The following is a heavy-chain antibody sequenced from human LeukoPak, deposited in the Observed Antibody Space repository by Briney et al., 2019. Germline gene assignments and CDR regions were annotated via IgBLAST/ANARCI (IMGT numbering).Heavy chain of an antibody. CDR1: GGSISSGGYY. J-gene: IGHJ4*02. Sequence: SETPSLTCTVSGGSISSGGYYWSWIRQHPGKGLEWIGYIYYSGSTYYNPSLKSRVTISVDTSKNQFSLKLSSVTAADTAVYYCARGIAMRGYRLFDYWGQGTLVTVSS. CDR3: ARGIAMRGYRLFDY. D-gene: IGHD6-13*01. CDR2: IYYSGST. V-gene: IGHV4-31*03.